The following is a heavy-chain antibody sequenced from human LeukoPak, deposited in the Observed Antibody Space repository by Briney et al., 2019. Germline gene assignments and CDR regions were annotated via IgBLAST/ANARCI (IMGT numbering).Heavy chain of an antibody. CDR3: ARESPGSYSSGRDYFDY. CDR1: GYTFTGYY. V-gene: IGHV1-2*02. J-gene: IGHJ4*02. Sequence: ASVKVSCKASGYTFTGYYIHWVRQAPGQGLEWMGWINPNSGGTNYAQKFQGRVTMTRDTSISTAYTELSSLRSDDTAVYYCARESPGSYSSGRDYFDYWGQGTLVTVSS. D-gene: IGHD6-19*01. CDR2: INPNSGGT.